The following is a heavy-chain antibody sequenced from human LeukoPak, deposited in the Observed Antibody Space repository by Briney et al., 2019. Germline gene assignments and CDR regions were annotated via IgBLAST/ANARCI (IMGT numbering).Heavy chain of an antibody. V-gene: IGHV4-59*01. D-gene: IGHD6-13*01. J-gene: IGHJ4*02. CDR2: IYYSGST. Sequence: SGSLSLTCTVSGGSISSYYWSWIRQPPGKGLEWIGYIYYSGSTNYNPSLKSRVTISVDTSKNQFSLKLSSVTAADTAVYYCARDLAAAGSRLFDYWGQGTLVTV. CDR3: ARDLAAAGSRLFDY. CDR1: GGSISSYY.